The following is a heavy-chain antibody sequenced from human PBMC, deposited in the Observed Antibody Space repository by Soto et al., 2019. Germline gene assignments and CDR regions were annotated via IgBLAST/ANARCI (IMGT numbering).Heavy chain of an antibody. CDR3: PGDQGYYETTTYLGRTLDV. CDR2: IYHSGST. Sequence: SETLSLTCAVSGGPISSSNWWSWDRQPPGKGLEWIGEIYHSGSTHYNPSLQSRVTISEDKSTNQFSLKLSSVTAADSAGYDCPGDQGYYETTTYLGRTLDVLGQGTIVTVSS. D-gene: IGHD3-22*01. CDR1: GGPISSSNW. J-gene: IGHJ3*01. V-gene: IGHV4-4*02.